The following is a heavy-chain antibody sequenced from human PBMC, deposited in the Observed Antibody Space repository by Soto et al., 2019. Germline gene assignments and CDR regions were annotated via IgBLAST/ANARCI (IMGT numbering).Heavy chain of an antibody. Sequence: QVQLVQSGAEVKKPGASVKVSCKASGYTFTSYGISWVRQAPGQGLEWMGWISAYNGNTNYAQKLQGRVTMTTDTSTSTAYMELRSLRSDDTAVYYCAATMIAPPPPPGDTFDIWGQGTMVTVSS. J-gene: IGHJ3*02. CDR2: ISAYNGNT. CDR1: GYTFTSYG. D-gene: IGHD3-22*01. CDR3: AATMIAPPPPPGDTFDI. V-gene: IGHV1-18*01.